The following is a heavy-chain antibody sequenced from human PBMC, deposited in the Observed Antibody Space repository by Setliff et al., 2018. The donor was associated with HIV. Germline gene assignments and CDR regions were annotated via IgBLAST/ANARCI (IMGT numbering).Heavy chain of an antibody. V-gene: IGHV4-38-2*01. D-gene: IGHD2-21*01. CDR3: ARGYGHIVEVIASDAFDI. CDR1: GYSISRGYY. J-gene: IGHJ3*02. CDR2: IYHSGST. Sequence: SETLSLTCAVSGYSISRGYYWGWIRQPPGKGLEWIGNIYHSGSTFYNPSLKSRVTTSVDTSKNQFSLKLRSVTAADTAVCYCARGYGHIVEVIASDAFDIGGQGIMVTVSS.